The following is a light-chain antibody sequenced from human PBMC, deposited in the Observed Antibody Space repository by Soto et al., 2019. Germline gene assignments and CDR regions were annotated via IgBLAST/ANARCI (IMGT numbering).Light chain of an antibody. CDR2: APT. Sequence: DIQMTQSPSSLSASVGDRVTITCRARQSISSYLNWYQQKPGKAHKLLIYAPTSLQSGVPSRFSGSGSGTSFTLTISSLQPEDFATHSCQQSYNTSWTFGQGTKVEIK. V-gene: IGKV1-39*01. CDR3: QQSYNTSWT. CDR1: QSISSY. J-gene: IGKJ1*01.